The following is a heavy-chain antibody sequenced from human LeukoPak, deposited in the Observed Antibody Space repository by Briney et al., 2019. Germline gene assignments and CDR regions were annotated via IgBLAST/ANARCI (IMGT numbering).Heavy chain of an antibody. J-gene: IGHJ5*02. V-gene: IGHV4-39*07. CDR1: GGSISSSSYY. CDR2: IYYSGST. Sequence: SETLSLTCTVSGGSISSSSYYWGWIRQPPGKGLEWIGSIYYSGSTYYNPSLKSRVTISVDTSKNQFSLKLSSVTAADTAVYYWARDLITIFGVATQDQYWFDPWGQGTLVTVSS. D-gene: IGHD3-3*01. CDR3: ARDLITIFGVATQDQYWFDP.